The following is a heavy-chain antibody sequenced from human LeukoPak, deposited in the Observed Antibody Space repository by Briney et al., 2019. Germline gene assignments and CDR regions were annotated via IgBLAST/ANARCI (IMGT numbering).Heavy chain of an antibody. D-gene: IGHD6-13*01. J-gene: IGHJ4*02. CDR1: GFTFSSYW. Sequence: GGSLRLSCAASGFTFSSYWMHWVRQAPGKGLVWVSRIKSDGSSTSYADSVKGRFTISRDNSKNTLYLQMNSLRAEDTAVYYCATFNRGGDSSRGHYWGQGTLVTVSS. CDR2: IKSDGSST. V-gene: IGHV3-74*01. CDR3: ATFNRGGDSSRGHY.